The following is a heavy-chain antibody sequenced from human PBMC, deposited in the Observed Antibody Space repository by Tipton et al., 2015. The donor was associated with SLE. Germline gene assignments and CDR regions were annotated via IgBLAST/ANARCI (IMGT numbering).Heavy chain of an antibody. CDR1: GFSVSSNH. J-gene: IGHJ4*02. CDR3: AGSSWNYGFFDY. V-gene: IGHV3-53*01. Sequence: SLRLSCAASGFSVSSNHVSWVRQAPGKGLEWVSLLSVAGDTYNADSVKGRFTISRDNSKNTLYLHMNSLRVEDTAVYYCAGSSWNYGFFDYWGQGTLVTVSS. CDR2: LSVAGDT. D-gene: IGHD1-7*01.